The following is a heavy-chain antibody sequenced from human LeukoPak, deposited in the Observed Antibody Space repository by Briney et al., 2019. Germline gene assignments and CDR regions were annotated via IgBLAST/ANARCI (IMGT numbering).Heavy chain of an antibody. CDR3: ASWACGSGSYYNCGRYYFDY. V-gene: IGHV1-18*01. CDR2: ISAYNGNI. CDR1: GYTFTSYG. J-gene: IGHJ4*02. Sequence: GASVKVSCKASGYTFTSYGISWVRQAPGQGLEWMGWISAYNGNINYAQKFQGRVTMTTDTSTSTAYMELRSLRSDDTAVYYCASWACGSGSYYNCGRYYFDYWGQGTLVTVSS. D-gene: IGHD3-10*01.